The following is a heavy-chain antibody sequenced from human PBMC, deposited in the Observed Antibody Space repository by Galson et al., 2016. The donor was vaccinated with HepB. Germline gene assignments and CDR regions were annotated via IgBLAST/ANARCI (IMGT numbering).Heavy chain of an antibody. CDR1: GFTVSTNY. Sequence: SLRLSCAASGFTVSTNYMSWVRQAPGKGLEWLSVIYGGGSTIYADSVKARFPISRDNSKNTVYLQMNSLRAEDTAVYYCARGFARDSYKYREPYWGQGTLVTVPS. CDR2: IYGGGST. J-gene: IGHJ4*02. V-gene: IGHV3-66*01. D-gene: IGHD5-24*01. CDR3: ARGFARDSYKYREPY.